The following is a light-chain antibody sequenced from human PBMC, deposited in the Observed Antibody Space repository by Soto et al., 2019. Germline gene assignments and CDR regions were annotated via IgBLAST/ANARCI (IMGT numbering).Light chain of an antibody. CDR3: SSYISTNSRL. Sequence: QSALTQPASVSGSPGQSITISCTGTSSDIGTSNYVSWYQQHPGKAPKLLIYDVGSWPSGVSDRFSGSKSGNTASLTISGLQAEDEADYYCSSYISTNSRLFGGGTKLTVL. CDR1: SSDIGTSNY. J-gene: IGLJ2*01. V-gene: IGLV2-14*03. CDR2: DVG.